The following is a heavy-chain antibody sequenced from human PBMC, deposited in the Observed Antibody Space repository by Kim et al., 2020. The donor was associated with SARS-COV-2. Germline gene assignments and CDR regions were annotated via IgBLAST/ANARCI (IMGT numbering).Heavy chain of an antibody. CDR2: ISSTGSTT. V-gene: IGHV3-23*01. J-gene: IGHJ4*02. CDR3: AKRGGGCAVGYFDR. D-gene: IGHD1-26*01. Sequence: GGSLRLSCAASGFIFSNYGMTWVRQAPGKGLEWISAISSTGSTTYYADSVKGRFIISRDNSKDTLYLQINSLRADDTAVYYCAKRGGGCAVGYFDRWGQGTLVTVSS. CDR1: GFIFSNYG.